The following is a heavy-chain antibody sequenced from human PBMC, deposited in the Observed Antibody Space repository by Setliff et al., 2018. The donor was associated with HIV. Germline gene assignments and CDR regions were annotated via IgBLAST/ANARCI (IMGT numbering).Heavy chain of an antibody. D-gene: IGHD3-10*01. J-gene: IGHJ1*01. CDR3: ARDWAEDYYGSGSFQY. Sequence: ASVKVSCKASGYMCSGFHMHWVRQAAGQVLDWMVRINPNIGGTNYAQKFQGRVTMTRDTSISTADMELRRLRSDDTAVYYGARDWAEDYYGSGSFQYWGQGTLVTVSS. CDR1: GYMCSGFH. V-gene: IGHV1-2*06. CDR2: INPNIGGT.